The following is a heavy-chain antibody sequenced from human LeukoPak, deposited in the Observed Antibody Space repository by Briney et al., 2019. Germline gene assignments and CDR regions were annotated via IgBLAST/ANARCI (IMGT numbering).Heavy chain of an antibody. Sequence: SQTLSLTCTVSGGSISSGDYYWSWIRQPPGKGLEWIGYIYYSGSTYYNPSLKSRVTISVDTSKNQFSLKLSSVTAADTAVYYCAAHYGSGFGYFDYWGQGTLVTVSS. V-gene: IGHV4-30-4*01. D-gene: IGHD3-10*01. J-gene: IGHJ4*02. CDR1: GGSISSGDYY. CDR2: IYYSGST. CDR3: AAHYGSGFGYFDY.